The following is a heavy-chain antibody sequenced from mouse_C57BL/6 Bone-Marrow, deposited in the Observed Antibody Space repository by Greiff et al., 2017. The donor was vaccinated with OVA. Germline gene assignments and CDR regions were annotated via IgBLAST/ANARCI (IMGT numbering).Heavy chain of an antibody. CDR1: GYTFTDHS. J-gene: IGHJ3*01. CDR2: IYPRDGSP. V-gene: IGHV1-78*01. Sequence: QVQLQQSDAELVKPGASVKISCKVSGYTFTDHSIHWMKQRPEQGLEWIGYIYPRDGSPKYNEKFKGKATLTADKSSSTAYMQINSLTSEDSAVYFCARGGHYGYDGAWFAYWGQGTLVTVSA. CDR3: ARGGHYGYDGAWFAY. D-gene: IGHD2-2*01.